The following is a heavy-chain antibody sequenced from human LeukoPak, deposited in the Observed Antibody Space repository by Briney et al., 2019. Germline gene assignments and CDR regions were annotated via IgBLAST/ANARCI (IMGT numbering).Heavy chain of an antibody. CDR3: ARDFGGSGWYGAFDY. CDR2: IIPILGIA. J-gene: IGHJ4*02. V-gene: IGHV1-69*04. CDR1: GGTSSSYA. D-gene: IGHD6-19*01. Sequence: GASVKVSCKASGGTSSSYAISWVRQAPGQGLEWMGRIIPILGIANYAQKFQGRVTITADKSTSTAYMELSSLRSEDTAVYYCARDFGGSGWYGAFDYWGQGILVTVSS.